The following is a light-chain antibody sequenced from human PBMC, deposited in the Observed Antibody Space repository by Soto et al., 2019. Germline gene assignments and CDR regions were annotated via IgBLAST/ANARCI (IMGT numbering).Light chain of an antibody. Sequence: QSVLTQPASVSGSPGQSITISCTGTSSDVGGYKYVSWYQQHPGKAPKVMIYDVSNRPSGVSNRFSGSKSCNTASLTISGLQAEDEADYYCTSYTSSGTYVFGTGTKLTVL. J-gene: IGLJ1*01. CDR3: TSYTSSGTYV. CDR1: SSDVGGYKY. CDR2: DVS. V-gene: IGLV2-14*01.